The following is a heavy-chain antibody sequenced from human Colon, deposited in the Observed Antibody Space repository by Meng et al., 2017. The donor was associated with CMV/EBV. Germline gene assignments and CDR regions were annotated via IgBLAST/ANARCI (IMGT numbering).Heavy chain of an antibody. Sequence: GGSLRLSCAASGFTVRTNYMIWVRQAPGKGLEWVAVIYSGGTTYYADSVKGRFIISRDNSKNTLYLQMNSLRAEDTAVYYCARERNYYFYGMDVWGQGTTVTVSS. CDR1: GFTVRTNY. CDR2: IYSGGTT. CDR3: ARERNYYFYGMDV. V-gene: IGHV3-53*01. J-gene: IGHJ6*02.